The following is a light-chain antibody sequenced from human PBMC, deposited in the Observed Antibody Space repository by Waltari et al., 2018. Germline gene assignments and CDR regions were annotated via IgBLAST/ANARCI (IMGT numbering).Light chain of an antibody. V-gene: IGLV4-69*01. CDR3: QTWGTGIQV. CDR2: VNSDGSH. Sequence: LVLTQSPSASASLGASVKLTCSLPGEYSAYAIAWQQRQPLKGPRYLLTVNSDGSHKKGDGISQRFSGSSSDLDRYLIISRLQSDDEADYFCQTWGTGIQVFGSGTKLTVL. J-gene: IGLJ3*02. CDR1: GEYSAYA.